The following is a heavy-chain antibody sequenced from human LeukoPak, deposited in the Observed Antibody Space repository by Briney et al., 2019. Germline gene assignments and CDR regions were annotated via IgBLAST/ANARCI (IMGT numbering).Heavy chain of an antibody. Sequence: GGSLRLSCAASGFTFSSYTMNWVRQAPGKGLEWVSSISSSSNYINYADSVKGRFTISRDNAKKSLYMQMNSLRAEDTAVYYCARDGFGYYDVDCWGQGTLVTVSS. CDR2: ISSSSNYI. D-gene: IGHD3-22*01. J-gene: IGHJ4*02. CDR1: GFTFSSYT. V-gene: IGHV3-21*01. CDR3: ARDGFGYYDVDC.